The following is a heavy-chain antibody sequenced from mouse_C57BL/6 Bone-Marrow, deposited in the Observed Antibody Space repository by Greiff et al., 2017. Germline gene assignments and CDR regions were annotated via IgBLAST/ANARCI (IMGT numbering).Heavy chain of an antibody. CDR2: INPYNGGT. Sequence: VQLQQSGPVLVKPGASVKMSCKASGYTFTDYYMNWVKQSHGKSLEWIGVINPYNGGTSYNQKFKGKATLTVDKSSSTAYMELNSLTSEDSAVYYCAKDSSADDYWGQGTTLTVSS. J-gene: IGHJ2*01. V-gene: IGHV1-19*01. CDR3: AKDSSADDY. CDR1: GYTFTDYY. D-gene: IGHD3-2*02.